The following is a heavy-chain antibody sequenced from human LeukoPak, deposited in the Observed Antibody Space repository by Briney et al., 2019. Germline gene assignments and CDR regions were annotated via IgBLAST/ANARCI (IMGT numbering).Heavy chain of an antibody. J-gene: IGHJ5*02. V-gene: IGHV4-4*07. Sequence: TSETLSLTCTVSGGSISSYYSSWIRQPAGKGLEWIGRIYTSGSTNYNPSLKSRVTMSVDTSKNQFSLKLSSVTAADTAVYYCARDLLETYDFWSGYYTSWFDPWGQGTLVTVSS. CDR2: IYTSGST. CDR1: GGSISSYY. CDR3: ARDLLETYDFWSGYYTSWFDP. D-gene: IGHD3-3*01.